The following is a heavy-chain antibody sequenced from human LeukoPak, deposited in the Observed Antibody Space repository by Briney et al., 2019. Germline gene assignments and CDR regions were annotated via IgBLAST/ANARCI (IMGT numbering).Heavy chain of an antibody. CDR1: GFTFSSYA. CDR2: ISYDGSNK. D-gene: IGHD2-2*01. CDR3: ASYCSSTSCRADAFDI. Sequence: GRSLRLSCAASGFTFSSYAMHWVRQAPGKGLEWVAVISYDGSNKYYADSVKGRFTISRDNSKNTLYLQMNSLRAEDTAVYYCASYCSSTSCRADAFDIWGQGTMVTVSS. J-gene: IGHJ3*02. V-gene: IGHV3-30-3*01.